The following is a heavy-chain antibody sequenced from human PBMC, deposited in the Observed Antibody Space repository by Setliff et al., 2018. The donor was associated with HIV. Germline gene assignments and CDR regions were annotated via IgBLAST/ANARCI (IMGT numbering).Heavy chain of an antibody. Sequence: RLSCAASGFTFSSYVMHWVRQAPGKGLEWVAYIRNDGSDKYAAVSLRGRFTISRDNSKNTLYLQMNTLRTEDTAVYYCAQLAAADDSWGQGTLVTVSS. CDR1: GFTFSSYV. J-gene: IGHJ4*02. D-gene: IGHD6-13*01. CDR3: AQLAAADDS. V-gene: IGHV3-30*02. CDR2: IRNDGSDK.